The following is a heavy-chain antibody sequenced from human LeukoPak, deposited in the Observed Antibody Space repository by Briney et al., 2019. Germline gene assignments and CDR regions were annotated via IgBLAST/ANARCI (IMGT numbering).Heavy chain of an antibody. J-gene: IGHJ6*03. V-gene: IGHV3-48*03. D-gene: IGHD3-10*01. CDR1: GFTFSSYE. CDR3: AKHGSGVDPGIDYYYYYMDV. Sequence: GGSLRLSCAASGFTFSSYEMNWVRQAPGKGLEWVSYISSSGSTTYYADSVKGRFTISRDNSKNTLYLQMNSLRAEDMAVYYCAKHGSGVDPGIDYYYYYMDVWGKGTTVTISS. CDR2: ISSSGSTT.